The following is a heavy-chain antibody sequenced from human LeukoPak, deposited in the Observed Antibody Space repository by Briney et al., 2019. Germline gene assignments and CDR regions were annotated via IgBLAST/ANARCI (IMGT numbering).Heavy chain of an antibody. Sequence: GGSLRLSCAASGFTFSSYAVSWVRQAPGKGLEWVSAISGSGGSTYYADSVKGRFTISRDNSKNTLYLQMNSLRAEDTAVYYCAKVRGSSGWRPDYWGQGTLVTVSS. CDR1: GFTFSSYA. J-gene: IGHJ4*02. V-gene: IGHV3-23*01. D-gene: IGHD6-19*01. CDR3: AKVRGSSGWRPDY. CDR2: ISGSGGST.